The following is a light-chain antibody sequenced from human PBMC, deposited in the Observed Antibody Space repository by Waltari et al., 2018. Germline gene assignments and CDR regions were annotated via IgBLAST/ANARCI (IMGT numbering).Light chain of an antibody. J-gene: IGLJ1*01. Sequence: QSALTQPASVSGSPGQSITISCTGTSSDVGAYNYVSWYQQHPGNAPKLMIYEVNNRPSGVSHRFSGSKSGNTASLTISGLQAEDEADYFCNSYTSSTTQVFGTGTKVTVL. CDR2: EVN. CDR1: SSDVGAYNY. V-gene: IGLV2-14*01. CDR3: NSYTSSTTQV.